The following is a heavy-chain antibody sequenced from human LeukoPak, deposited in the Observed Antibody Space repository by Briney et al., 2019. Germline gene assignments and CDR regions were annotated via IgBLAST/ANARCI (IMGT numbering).Heavy chain of an antibody. D-gene: IGHD2-8*01. CDR1: GYTFTGYY. CDR3: AREDIVLMVPDY. CDR2: INPNSGGT. J-gene: IGHJ4*02. V-gene: IGHV1-2*02. Sequence: ASVKVSCKASGYTFTGYYMHWARQAPGQGLEWMGWINPNSGGTNYAQKFQGRVTMTRDTSISTAYMELSRLRSDDTAVYYCAREDIVLMVPDYWGQGTLVTVSS.